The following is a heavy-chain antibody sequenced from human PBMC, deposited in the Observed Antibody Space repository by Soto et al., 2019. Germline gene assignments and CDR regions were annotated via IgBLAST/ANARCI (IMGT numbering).Heavy chain of an antibody. J-gene: IGHJ4*02. CDR2: ISYDGSNK. CDR3: AKDWAGGEQLASSDY. D-gene: IGHD6-6*01. V-gene: IGHV3-30*18. CDR1: GFTFSSYG. Sequence: QVQLVESGGGVVQPGRSLRLSCAASGFTFSSYGMHWVRQAPGKGLEWVAVISYDGSNKYYADSVKGRFTISRDNSKNPLYLQMNGLRAGDTAVYYCAKDWAGGEQLASSDYWGQGTLVTVSS.